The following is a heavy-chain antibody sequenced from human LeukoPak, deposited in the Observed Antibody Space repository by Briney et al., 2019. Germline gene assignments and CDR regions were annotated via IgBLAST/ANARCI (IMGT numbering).Heavy chain of an antibody. CDR3: ARIDYYDSSGYYFVWFDP. Sequence: GQSLNISCKGSGYSFTSYWIGWVRQMPGKGLEWMGIIYPGDSDTRYSPSFQGQVTISADKSVSTAYLQWSSLKASDTAMYYCARIDYYDSSGYYFVWFDPWGQGTMVTLSS. CDR2: IYPGDSDT. J-gene: IGHJ5*02. V-gene: IGHV5-51*01. CDR1: GYSFTSYW. D-gene: IGHD3-22*01.